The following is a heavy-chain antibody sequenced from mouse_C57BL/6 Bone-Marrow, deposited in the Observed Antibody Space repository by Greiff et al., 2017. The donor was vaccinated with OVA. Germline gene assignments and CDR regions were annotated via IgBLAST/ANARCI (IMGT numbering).Heavy chain of an antibody. CDR1: GFTFSDYY. CDR2: INYDGSST. J-gene: IGHJ2*01. D-gene: IGHD4-1*01. Sequence: EVKVVESEGGLVQPGSSMKLSCTASGFTFSDYYMAWVRQVPEKGLEWVANINYDGSSTYYLDSLKSRFIISRDNAKNILYLQMSSLKSEDTATYYCARALTGAIDYWGQGTTLTVSS. CDR3: ARALTGAIDY. V-gene: IGHV5-16*01.